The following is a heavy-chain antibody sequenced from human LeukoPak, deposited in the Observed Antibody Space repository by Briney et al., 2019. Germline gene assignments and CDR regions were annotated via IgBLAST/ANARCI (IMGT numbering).Heavy chain of an antibody. D-gene: IGHD3-22*01. CDR1: GFTFSSYA. CDR2: ISGSGGST. Sequence: GGSLRLSCAASGFTFSSYAMSWVRQAPGKGLEWVSAISGSGGSTYYADSVKGRFTISRDNSKNTLYLQMNSLRAEDTAVYYCAKGGRGVYYDSSGYYLAGYFDYWGQGTLVTVSS. V-gene: IGHV3-23*01. J-gene: IGHJ4*02. CDR3: AKGGRGVYYDSSGYYLAGYFDY.